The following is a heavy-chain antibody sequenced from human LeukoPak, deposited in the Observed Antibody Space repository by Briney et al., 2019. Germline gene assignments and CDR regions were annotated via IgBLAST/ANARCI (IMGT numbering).Heavy chain of an antibody. CDR2: ISGSGGST. V-gene: IGHV3-23*01. Sequence: GGSLRLSCAASGFTFSSYSMNWVRQAPGKGLEWVSAISGSGGSTYYADSVKGRFTISRDNSKNTLYLQMNSLRAEDTAVYYCAKGYSILNWFDPWGQGTLVTVSS. CDR3: AKGYSILNWFDP. D-gene: IGHD4-11*01. CDR1: GFTFSSYS. J-gene: IGHJ5*02.